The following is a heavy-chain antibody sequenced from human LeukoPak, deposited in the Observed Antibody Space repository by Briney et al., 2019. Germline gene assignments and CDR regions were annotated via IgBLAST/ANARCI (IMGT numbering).Heavy chain of an antibody. D-gene: IGHD2-15*01. V-gene: IGHV1-2*02. Sequence: GASVKVSCKASGYNFPGYYVHWVRRAPGQGLEWMGWINPTSGVTNYPQRFQGRVTMTRDTSVTTAYMELSSLRSDDTAVYYCARDFSRGCADADCYSDAFDIWGQGTMVTVSS. CDR3: ARDFSRGCADADCYSDAFDI. CDR2: INPTSGVT. CDR1: GYNFPGYY. J-gene: IGHJ3*02.